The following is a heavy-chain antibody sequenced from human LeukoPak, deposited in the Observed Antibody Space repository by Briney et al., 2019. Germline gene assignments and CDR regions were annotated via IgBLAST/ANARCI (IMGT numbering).Heavy chain of an antibody. V-gene: IGHV4-34*01. CDR2: INHSGST. J-gene: IGHJ4*02. D-gene: IGHD6-25*01. CDR1: GGSFSGYY. Sequence: SETLSLTCAVYGGSFSGYYWSWIRQPPGKGLEWIGEINHSGSTNYNPSLKSRVTISVDTSKNQFSLKLSSVTAADTAVYYCAREKRAAGLNFDYWGQGTLVTVSS. CDR3: AREKRAAGLNFDY.